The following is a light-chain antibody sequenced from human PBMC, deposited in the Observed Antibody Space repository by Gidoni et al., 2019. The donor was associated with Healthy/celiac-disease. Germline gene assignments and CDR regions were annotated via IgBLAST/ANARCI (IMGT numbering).Light chain of an antibody. CDR1: QDISNY. J-gene: IGKJ4*01. V-gene: IGKV1-33*01. CDR2: DAS. Sequence: DIQMTQSPSYLSASVGDRVTITCQASQDISNYLNWYQQKPGKAPKLLIYDASNLETGVPSRFSGSGSGTDFTFTISSLQPEDIATYYCQQYDNLLTFGGGTKVEI. CDR3: QQYDNLLT.